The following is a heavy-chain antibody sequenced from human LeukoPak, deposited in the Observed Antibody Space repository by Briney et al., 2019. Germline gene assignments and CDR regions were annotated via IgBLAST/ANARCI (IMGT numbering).Heavy chain of an antibody. CDR3: ARGAFTAGSAFDI. V-gene: IGHV1-2*02. J-gene: IGHJ3*02. D-gene: IGHD3-3*02. CDR1: GYTFTGYY. Sequence: XSVKVSCKAPGYTFTGYYMHWVRQAPGQGLEWMGWINPNSGGTNYAQKFQGRVTMTRDTSISTAYMELSRLRSDDTAVYYCARGAFTAGSAFDIWGQGTMVTVSS. CDR2: INPNSGGT.